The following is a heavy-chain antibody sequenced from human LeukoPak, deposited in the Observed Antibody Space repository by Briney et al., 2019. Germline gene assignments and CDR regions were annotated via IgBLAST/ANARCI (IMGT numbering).Heavy chain of an antibody. CDR3: ARDSSRVRVSAFDI. Sequence: GASVKVSCKASGYTFTGYYIHWVRQAPGQGLEWMGWINPNSGGTDYAQKFQGRVTMTRDTSISTAYMELSRLRSDDTAVYYCARDSSRVRVSAFDIWGQGTMVTVSS. CDR1: GYTFTGYY. D-gene: IGHD3-10*01. CDR2: INPNSGGT. J-gene: IGHJ3*02. V-gene: IGHV1-2*02.